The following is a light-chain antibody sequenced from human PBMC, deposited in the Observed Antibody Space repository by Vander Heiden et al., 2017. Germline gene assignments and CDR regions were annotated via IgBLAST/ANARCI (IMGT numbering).Light chain of an antibody. CDR2: GNS. CDR1: SSNIGAGDD. V-gene: IGLV1-40*01. J-gene: IGLJ2*01. CDR3: QSYDSSLSGYVV. Sequence: QSVLTQPPSVSGAPGQRVTISCPGSSSNIGAGDDVHSSQQDPRTDPKLLIYGNSNRPSGVPDRFSGAKSGTSASLAITGLQAEDEADYYCQSYDSSLSGYVVFGGGTKLTVL.